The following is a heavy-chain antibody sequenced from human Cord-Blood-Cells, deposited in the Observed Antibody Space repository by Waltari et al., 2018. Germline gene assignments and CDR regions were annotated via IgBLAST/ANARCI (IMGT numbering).Heavy chain of an antibody. CDR2: FYPGDFDT. CDR1: GYSFTSYW. V-gene: IGHV5-51*01. CDR3: ATASGIAAAGVAFDY. J-gene: IGHJ4*02. Sequence: EVQLVQSGAEVKKPGESLKISCKGSGYSFTSYWIGWVRQMPGKGLEWMGVFYPGDFDTRYSPSFQGKVPSSTDKSISTADLQWSSLKASDTAMYYCATASGIAAAGVAFDYWGQGTLVTVSS. D-gene: IGHD6-13*01.